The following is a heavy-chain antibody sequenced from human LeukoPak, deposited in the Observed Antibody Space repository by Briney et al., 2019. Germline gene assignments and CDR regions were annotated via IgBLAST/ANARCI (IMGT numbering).Heavy chain of an antibody. CDR3: ARARIVVVPAATAAYYYYMDV. J-gene: IGHJ6*03. CDR1: GFTFSSYS. D-gene: IGHD2-2*01. V-gene: IGHV3-21*01. CDR2: ISSSSSYI. Sequence: GGSLRLSCAASGFTFSSYSMNWVRQAPGKGLEWVSSISSSSSYIYYADSVKGRFTISRDNAKNSLYLQMNSLRAEDTAVYYCARARIVVVPAATAAYYYYMDVWGKGTTVTISS.